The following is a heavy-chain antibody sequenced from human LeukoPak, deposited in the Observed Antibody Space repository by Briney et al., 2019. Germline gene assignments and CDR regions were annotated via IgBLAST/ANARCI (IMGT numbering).Heavy chain of an antibody. D-gene: IGHD6-13*01. CDR2: IYYSGST. CDR3: ARGRYSSSWYGTGWFDP. J-gene: IGHJ5*02. V-gene: IGHV4-59*01. Sequence: PSETLSLTCTVSGGSISSYYWSWIRQPPGKGLEWIGYIYYSGSTNYNPSLKSRVTISVDTSKNQFSLKLSSVTAADTAVYYCARGRYSSSWYGTGWFDPWGQGTLVTVSS. CDR1: GGSISSYY.